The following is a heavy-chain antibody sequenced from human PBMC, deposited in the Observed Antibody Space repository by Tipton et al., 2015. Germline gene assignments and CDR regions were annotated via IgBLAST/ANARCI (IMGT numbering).Heavy chain of an antibody. CDR1: GDSVSSNTAA. J-gene: IGHJ5*02. CDR2: TYYRSNWNN. CDR3: ARGAQHSTWS. V-gene: IGHV6-1*01. D-gene: IGHD6-13*01. Sequence: GLVKPSQTLSLTCAISGDSVSSNTAAWHWIRQSPSRGLEWLGRTYYRSNWNNDYAVSMKSRITITPDTSKNQFTLHLNSVTPDDTAMYHCARGAQHSTWSSGQGTLVTVSS.